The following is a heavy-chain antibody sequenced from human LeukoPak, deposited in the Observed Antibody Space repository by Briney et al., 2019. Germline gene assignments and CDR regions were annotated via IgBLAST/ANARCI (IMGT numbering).Heavy chain of an antibody. CDR1: GYTFTGYY. V-gene: IGHV1-2*02. Sequence: ASVTVSYKASGYTFTGYYMHWVRQAPGQGLEWMGWINPNSGGTNYAQKFQGRVTMTRDTSISTAYMELSRLRSDDTAVYYCARAYSSSWFPFDPWGQGTLVTVSS. CDR2: INPNSGGT. CDR3: ARAYSSSWFPFDP. D-gene: IGHD6-13*01. J-gene: IGHJ5*02.